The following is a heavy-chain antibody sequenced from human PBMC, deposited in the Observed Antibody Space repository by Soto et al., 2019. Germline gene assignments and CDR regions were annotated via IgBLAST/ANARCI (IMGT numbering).Heavy chain of an antibody. Sequence: ASVKVSCKASGYTFTSYYMHWVRQAPGQGLEWMGIINPSGGSTSYAQKFQGRVTMTRDTSTSTVYMELSSLRSEDTAVYYCATLRSPQADFDIWGQGTMVTVSS. J-gene: IGHJ3*02. V-gene: IGHV1-46*03. CDR2: INPSGGST. D-gene: IGHD3-10*02. CDR3: ATLRSPQADFDI. CDR1: GYTFTSYY.